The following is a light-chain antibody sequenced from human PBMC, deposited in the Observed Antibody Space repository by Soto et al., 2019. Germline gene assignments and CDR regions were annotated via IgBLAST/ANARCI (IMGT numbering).Light chain of an antibody. J-gene: IGKJ2*01. CDR3: QQYYSTPRYT. Sequence: DIVMTQSPDSLAVSLGERSTINCKSSQSVLYSSNNKNYLAWYQQKPGQPPKLLIYWASTRASGVPDRFSGSGSGTDFTLTISSLQAEDVAVYYCQQYYSTPRYTFGQGTKLEIK. CDR2: WAS. V-gene: IGKV4-1*01. CDR1: QSVLYSSNNKNY.